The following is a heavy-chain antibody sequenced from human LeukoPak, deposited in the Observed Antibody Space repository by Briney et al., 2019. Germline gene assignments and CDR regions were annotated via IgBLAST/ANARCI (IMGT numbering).Heavy chain of an antibody. J-gene: IGHJ3*02. D-gene: IGHD4-11*01. CDR3: ARASDYSNYGGYAFDI. CDR1: GFTVSSNY. Sequence: GGSLRLSCAASGFTVSSNYMSWVRQAPGKGLEWVSVIYSGDRTSYADSVKGRFTISRDNSKNTLYLQMNSLRAEDTAVYYCARASDYSNYGGYAFDIWGQGTMVTVSS. CDR2: IYSGDRT. V-gene: IGHV3-53*01.